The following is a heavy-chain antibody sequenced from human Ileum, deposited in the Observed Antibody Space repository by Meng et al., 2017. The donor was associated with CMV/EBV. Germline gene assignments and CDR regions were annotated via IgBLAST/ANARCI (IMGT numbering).Heavy chain of an antibody. CDR3: ARSLVVSDFNFHYYGLDV. Sequence: GESLKISCAASGFTVSSNYMSWVRQAPGKGLEWVSVIYSGGSTYYADSVKGRFTISRDNSKNTLYLQMNSLRAEDTAVYYCARSLVVSDFNFHYYGLDVWGQGTTVTVSS. CDR1: GFTVSSNY. J-gene: IGHJ6*02. D-gene: IGHD3/OR15-3a*01. V-gene: IGHV3-53*01. CDR2: IYSGGST.